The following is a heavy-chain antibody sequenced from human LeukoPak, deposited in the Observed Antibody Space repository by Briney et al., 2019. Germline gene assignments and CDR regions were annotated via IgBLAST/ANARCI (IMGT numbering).Heavy chain of an antibody. CDR2: ISGSGGST. D-gene: IGHD6-19*01. J-gene: IGHJ6*03. Sequence: GGSLRLSCAASGFTFDDYGMSWVRQAPGKGLEWVSAISGSGGSTYYADSVKGRFTISRDNSKNTLYLQMNSLRAEDTAVYYCAKEERAVAGLRDYMDVWGKGTTVTVSS. CDR1: GFTFDDYG. CDR3: AKEERAVAGLRDYMDV. V-gene: IGHV3-23*01.